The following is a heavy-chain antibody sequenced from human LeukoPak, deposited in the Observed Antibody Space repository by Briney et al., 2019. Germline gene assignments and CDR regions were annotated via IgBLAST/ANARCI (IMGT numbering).Heavy chain of an antibody. CDR3: ANLYGDYPDY. Sequence: PGGSLRLSCAASGFTFSKFGMHWVRQAPGKGLEWVAAISYDGSSEYYGDSVKGRFTISRHNSKNTLYLQMNSLRVEDTAVYYCANLYGDYPDYWGQGTLVTVSS. J-gene: IGHJ4*02. D-gene: IGHD4-17*01. V-gene: IGHV3-30*18. CDR2: ISYDGSSE. CDR1: GFTFSKFG.